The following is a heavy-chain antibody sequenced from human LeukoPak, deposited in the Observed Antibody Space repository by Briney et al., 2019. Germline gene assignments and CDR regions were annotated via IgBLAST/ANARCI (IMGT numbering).Heavy chain of an antibody. CDR3: TRNWGSDNWFDP. J-gene: IGHJ5*02. CDR1: GFTVSSNY. V-gene: IGHV3-53*01. Sequence: GGSLRLSCAASGFTVSSNYMTWVRQTPGKGLEWVSVIYSGGSTYYADSVKGRFTISRDNSKNTLYLQMNSLRAEDTAVYYCTRNWGSDNWFDPWGQGTLVTVSS. CDR2: IYSGGST. D-gene: IGHD7-27*01.